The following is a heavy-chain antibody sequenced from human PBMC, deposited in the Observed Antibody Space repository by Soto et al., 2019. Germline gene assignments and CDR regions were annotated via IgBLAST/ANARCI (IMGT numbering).Heavy chain of an antibody. CDR3: ARHEAPSGWYFDY. J-gene: IGHJ4*02. Sequence: SETLSPTCTVSGGSISSSSYYWGWIRQPPGKGLEWIGSIYYSGSTYYNPSLKSRVTISVDTSKNQFSLKLSSMTAADTAVYYGARHEAPSGWYFDYWGQGTLVTVS. V-gene: IGHV4-39*01. D-gene: IGHD6-19*01. CDR2: IYYSGST. CDR1: GGSISSSSYY.